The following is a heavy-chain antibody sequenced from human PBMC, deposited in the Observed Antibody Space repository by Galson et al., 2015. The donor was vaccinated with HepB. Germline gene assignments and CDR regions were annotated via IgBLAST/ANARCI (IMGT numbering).Heavy chain of an antibody. CDR2: INHSGST. CDR3: ARRKRAAAVSDFDY. Sequence: LSLTCSVYGESFRGYYWSWIRQPPGKGLEWLGEINHSGSTNYNPSLKSRVTISVDKSKNQFSLKLSSVTAADTAVYYCARRKRAAAVSDFDYWGQGTLISVSS. J-gene: IGHJ4*02. V-gene: IGHV4-34*01. CDR1: GESFRGYY. D-gene: IGHD6-13*01.